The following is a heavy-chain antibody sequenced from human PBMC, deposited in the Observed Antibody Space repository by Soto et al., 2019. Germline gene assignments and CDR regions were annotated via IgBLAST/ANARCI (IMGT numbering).Heavy chain of an antibody. CDR3: VKNRSDTWSFDY. Sequence: QVQLVESGGGVVQPGRSLRLSCSASGFIYSSCAMHWVRQVPGKGLEWLAVVSHDGTLYPYADSVKGRFTISRDNSRKMLSLQMNSLRPDDTAVYYCVKNRSDTWSFDYWGQGTVVTVSS. J-gene: IGHJ4*02. D-gene: IGHD2-15*01. CDR2: VSHDGTLY. V-gene: IGHV3-30*18. CDR1: GFIYSSCA.